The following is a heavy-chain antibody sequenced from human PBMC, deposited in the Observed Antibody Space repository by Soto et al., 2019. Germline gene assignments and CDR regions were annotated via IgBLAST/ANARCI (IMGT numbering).Heavy chain of an antibody. J-gene: IGHJ5*02. CDR3: ARVIARYSYGFWWFDP. CDR2: IYYSGST. Sequence: SETLSLTGTVSGGSVSSGSYYWSWIRQPPGKGLEWIGYIYYSGSTNYNPSLKSRVTISVDTSKNQFSLKLSSVTAADTAVYYCARVIARYSYGFWWFDPWGQGTLVTVSS. CDR1: GGSVSSGSYY. D-gene: IGHD5-18*01. V-gene: IGHV4-61*01.